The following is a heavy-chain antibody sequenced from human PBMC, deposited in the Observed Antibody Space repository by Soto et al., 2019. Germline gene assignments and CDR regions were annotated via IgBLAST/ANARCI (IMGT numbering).Heavy chain of an antibody. CDR3: ARPDYTQYVWYHTYDI. Sequence: PGESLKISCKGFDYTFAAYWIGWVRQMPGKGLEWMGVINPRDSEAKYSRPFEGQVTISADKSINIAFLQWRSLKASDTAMYYCARPDYTQYVWYHTYDIWGQGTMVTVS. J-gene: IGHJ3*02. V-gene: IGHV5-51*01. D-gene: IGHD3-3*01. CDR1: DYTFAAYW. CDR2: INPRDSEA.